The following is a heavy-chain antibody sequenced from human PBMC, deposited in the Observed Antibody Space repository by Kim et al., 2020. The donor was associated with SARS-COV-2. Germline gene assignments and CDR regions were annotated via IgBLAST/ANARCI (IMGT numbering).Heavy chain of an antibody. CDR3: AKVVRLGELSLYFDY. CDR1: GFTFSSYA. CDR2: ISGSGGST. V-gene: IGHV3-23*01. Sequence: GGSLRLSCAASGFTFSSYAMSWVRQAPGKGLEWVSAISGSGGSTYYADSVKGRFTISRDNSKNTLYLQMNSLRAEDTAVYYCAKVVRLGELSLYFDYWGQGTLVTFSS. J-gene: IGHJ4*02. D-gene: IGHD3-16*02.